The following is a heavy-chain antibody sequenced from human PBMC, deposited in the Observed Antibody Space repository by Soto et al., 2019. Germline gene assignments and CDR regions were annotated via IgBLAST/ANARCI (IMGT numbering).Heavy chain of an antibody. V-gene: IGHV3-11*01. CDR2: TTPSGGDT. J-gene: IGHJ6*02. CDR3: ARGQYGLEV. CDR1: GFSFSEHY. Sequence: QAQLVESGGGLVKPGGSLRLSCAASGFSFSEHYMSWIRQSPGKGFEWVSYTTPSGGDTFYTDSVKSRFTISRNNAMRSVDLQMNSLTVEDTAVYYCARGQYGLEVWGQGTTVTDSS.